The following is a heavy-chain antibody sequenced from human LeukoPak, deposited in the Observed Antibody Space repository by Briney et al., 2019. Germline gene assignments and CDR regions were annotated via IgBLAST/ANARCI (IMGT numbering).Heavy chain of an antibody. CDR3: ARVGATYDAFDI. Sequence: SETLSLTCTVSGGSVSSGSYYWSWIRRPPGKGLEWIGYIYYSGTTNHNPSLKSRVTISVDTSKNQFSLKLSSVTAADTAVYYCARVGATYDAFDIWGQGTMVTVSS. V-gene: IGHV4-61*01. J-gene: IGHJ3*02. D-gene: IGHD1-26*01. CDR2: IYYSGTT. CDR1: GGSVSSGSYY.